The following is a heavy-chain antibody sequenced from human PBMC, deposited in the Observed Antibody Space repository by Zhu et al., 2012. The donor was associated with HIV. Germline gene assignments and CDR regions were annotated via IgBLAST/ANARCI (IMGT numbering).Heavy chain of an antibody. Sequence: QVQLQESGPGLVKPSETLSLTCTVSGGSVSRGSYYWSWIRQPPGKGLEWIGYIYYSGSTNYNPSLKSRVTISVDTSKNQFSLKLSSVTAADTAVYYCARDRSPGYYYYMDVWGKGTTVNRLL. CDR3: ARDRSPGYYYYMDV. D-gene: IGHD1-14*01. CDR2: IYYSGST. J-gene: IGHJ6*03. CDR1: GGSVSRGSYY. V-gene: IGHV4-61*01.